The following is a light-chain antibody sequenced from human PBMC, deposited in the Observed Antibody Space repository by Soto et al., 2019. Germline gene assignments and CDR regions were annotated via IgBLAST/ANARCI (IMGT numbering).Light chain of an antibody. V-gene: IGKV3-20*01. CDR1: QTISSDY. Sequence: ENVLTQSPGTLSLSPGERAITSCRATQTISSDYLAWYQQKPGQAPRLLIYGIFNRATGIPDRFSASGSGTDFTLTISRLEPEDFAVYYCEQYSNSPRTFGQGTKVDIK. J-gene: IGKJ1*01. CDR2: GIF. CDR3: EQYSNSPRT.